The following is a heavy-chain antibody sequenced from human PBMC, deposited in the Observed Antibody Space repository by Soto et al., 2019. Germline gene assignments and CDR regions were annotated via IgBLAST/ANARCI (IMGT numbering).Heavy chain of an antibody. V-gene: IGHV4-34*01. J-gene: IGHJ6*03. Sequence: SETLSLTCAVYGGSFSGYYWSWIRQPPGKGLEWIGEINHSGSTNYNPSLKSRVTISVDTSKNQFSLKLSSVTAADTAVYYCARGVRPNCSSTSCYGGSYYYYYMDVWGKGTTVTVSS. CDR1: GGSFSGYY. CDR3: ARGVRPNCSSTSCYGGSYYYYYMDV. D-gene: IGHD2-2*01. CDR2: INHSGST.